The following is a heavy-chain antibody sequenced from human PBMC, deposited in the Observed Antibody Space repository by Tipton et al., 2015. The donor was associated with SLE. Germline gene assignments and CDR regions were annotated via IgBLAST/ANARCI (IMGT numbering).Heavy chain of an antibody. V-gene: IGHV3-23*01. CDR3: AKDNSGYYDWFDP. J-gene: IGHJ5*02. CDR1: GFTFSSYG. CDR2: ISGSGGST. Sequence: SLRLSCAASGFTFSSYGMSRVRQAPEKGLEWVSAISGSGGSTYYADSVKGRFTISRDNSKNTLYLQMNSLRAEDTAVYYCAKDNSGYYDWFDPWGQGTLVTVSS. D-gene: IGHD3-22*01.